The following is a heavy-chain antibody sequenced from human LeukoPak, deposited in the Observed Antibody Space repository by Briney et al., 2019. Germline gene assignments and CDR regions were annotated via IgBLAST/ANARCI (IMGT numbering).Heavy chain of an antibody. CDR3: ARVGTAMVSDAFDI. Sequence: ASVKVSCKASGGTFSSYAISWVRQAPGQGLEWMARIIPIFGTANYAQKFQGRVTITTDESTSTAYMELSSLRSEDTAVYYCARVGTAMVSDAFDIWGQGTMVTVSS. V-gene: IGHV1-69*05. CDR1: GGTFSSYA. D-gene: IGHD5-18*01. CDR2: IIPIFGTA. J-gene: IGHJ3*02.